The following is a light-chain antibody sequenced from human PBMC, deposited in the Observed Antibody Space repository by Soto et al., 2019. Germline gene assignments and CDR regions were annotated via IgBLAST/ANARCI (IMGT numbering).Light chain of an antibody. J-gene: IGKJ1*01. CDR2: DAS. CDR3: QHYNSYSEA. V-gene: IGKV1-5*01. CDR1: QSISNR. Sequence: DIQMTQSPSTLSASVGDRVTITCRASQSISNRLAWYRQKPGKAPKVLIYDASSLESGVPSRFSGSGSGAEFTLTISRLQPDDFATYYCQHYNSYSEAFGQGTKVDIK.